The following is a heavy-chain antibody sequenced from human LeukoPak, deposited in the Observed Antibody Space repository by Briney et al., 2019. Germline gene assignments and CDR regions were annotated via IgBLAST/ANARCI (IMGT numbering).Heavy chain of an antibody. CDR3: ARASHQYNYDLTFFDY. V-gene: IGHV1-2*02. J-gene: IGHJ4*02. CDR2: INPNSGGT. CDR1: GYTFTGYY. Sequence: ASVKVSCKASGYTFTGYYMHWVRQAPGQGLEWMGWINPNSGGTNYAQKFQGRVTMTRDTSISTAHMELSRLTSDDTAVYYCARASHQYNYDLTFFDYWGQGTLVTVSS. D-gene: IGHD5-18*01.